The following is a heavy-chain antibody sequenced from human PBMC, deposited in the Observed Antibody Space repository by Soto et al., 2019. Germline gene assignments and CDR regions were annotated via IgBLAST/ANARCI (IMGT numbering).Heavy chain of an antibody. CDR3: ARVPYYYTSGTDYGMDV. J-gene: IGHJ6*02. CDR1: GFTFSDYY. Sequence: QVQLVESGGGLVKPGGSLRLSCAASGFTFSDYYMSWIRQAPGKGLEWIAYISSSGTYTNYADSVKGRFTITRDNVMKSLYLQMNSRRGDDTALYYCARVPYYYTSGTDYGMDVWGHGTTVTVSS. V-gene: IGHV3-11*06. D-gene: IGHD3-10*01. CDR2: ISSSGTYT.